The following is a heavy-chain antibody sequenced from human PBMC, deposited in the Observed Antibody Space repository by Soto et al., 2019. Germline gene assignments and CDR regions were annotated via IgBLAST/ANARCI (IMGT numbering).Heavy chain of an antibody. CDR3: ARDRLGATGDY. D-gene: IGHD1-26*01. J-gene: IGHJ4*02. V-gene: IGHV1-18*01. Sequence: ASVKVSCKASGYTFTSYGISWVRQAPGQGLEWMGWIGAYNGKTNNAQKLQGRVTMTTDTSTSTAYMELRSLRSDDTAVYYCARDRLGATGDYWGQGTRGTVPQ. CDR2: IGAYNGKT. CDR1: GYTFTSYG.